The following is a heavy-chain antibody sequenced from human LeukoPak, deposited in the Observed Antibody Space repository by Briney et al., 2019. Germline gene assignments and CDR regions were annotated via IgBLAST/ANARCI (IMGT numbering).Heavy chain of an antibody. D-gene: IGHD4-11*01. Sequence: RAGGSLRLSCAASGFTFSSYAMSWVRQAPGKGLEWVSAISGSGGSTYYADSVKGRFTISRDNSKDTLYLQMNSLRAEDTAVYYCAKDAHYSNPPYYYYYMDVWGKGTTVTVSS. CDR1: GFTFSSYA. CDR2: ISGSGGST. V-gene: IGHV3-23*01. CDR3: AKDAHYSNPPYYYYYMDV. J-gene: IGHJ6*03.